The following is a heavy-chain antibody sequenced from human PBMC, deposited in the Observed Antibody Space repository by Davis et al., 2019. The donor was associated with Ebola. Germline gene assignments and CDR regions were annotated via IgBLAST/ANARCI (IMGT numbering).Heavy chain of an antibody. Sequence: SLNTSCAASCFTSSDFYMSWLRDPPEKGLEWSSYISDTGTYTNYADSVKGRFIISKDIGMKTLYLQMNSLRVEDTAVYHCVRSGYSGSFLDFWGQGILVTVSS. J-gene: IGHJ4*02. CDR3: VRSGYSGSFLDF. CDR2: ISDTGTYT. V-gene: IGHV3-11*06. D-gene: IGHD1-26*01. CDR1: CFTSSDFY.